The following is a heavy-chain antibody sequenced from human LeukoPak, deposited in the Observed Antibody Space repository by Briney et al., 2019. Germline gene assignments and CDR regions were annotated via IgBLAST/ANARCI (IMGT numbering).Heavy chain of an antibody. CDR3: ARSLVYCSSTSCYYFDY. J-gene: IGHJ4*02. Sequence: GASVKVSCKASGYTFTSYDINWVRQATGQGLEWMGWMNPNSGNTGYAQKFQGRVTITRNTSISTAYMELSSLRSEDTAMYYCARSLVYCSSTSCYYFDYWGQGTLVTVSS. CDR1: GYTFTSYD. V-gene: IGHV1-8*03. CDR2: MNPNSGNT. D-gene: IGHD2-2*01.